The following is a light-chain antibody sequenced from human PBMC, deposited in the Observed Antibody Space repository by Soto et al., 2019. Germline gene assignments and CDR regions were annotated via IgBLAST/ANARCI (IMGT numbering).Light chain of an antibody. CDR3: QQCDDFIT. Sequence: DIQMTQSPSSLSASVGDRVTITCQASQDIKNYLNWYQQKPGKAPKLLIYEASNLETGVPSRFSCSGSRRSFTFTLSSMQPEDIATYYCQQCDDFITFGGGTRIEIK. CDR1: QDIKNY. J-gene: IGKJ4*01. V-gene: IGKV1-33*01. CDR2: EAS.